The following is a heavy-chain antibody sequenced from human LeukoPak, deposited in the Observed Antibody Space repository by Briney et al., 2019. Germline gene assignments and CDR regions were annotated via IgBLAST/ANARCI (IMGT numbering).Heavy chain of an antibody. CDR2: INPNSGGT. CDR1: GGTFSSYT. V-gene: IGHV1-2*02. Sequence: ASVKVSCKASGGTFSSYTISWVRQAPGQGLEWMGWINPNSGGTNYAQKFQGRVTMTRDTSISTAYMELSRLRSDDTAVYYCARGAYYYDSSGYLLGRAFDIWGQGTMVTVSS. J-gene: IGHJ3*02. CDR3: ARGAYYYDSSGYLLGRAFDI. D-gene: IGHD3-22*01.